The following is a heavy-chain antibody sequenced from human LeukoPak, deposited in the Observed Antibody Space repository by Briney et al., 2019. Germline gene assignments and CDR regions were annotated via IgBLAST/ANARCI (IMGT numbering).Heavy chain of an antibody. Sequence: PSETLSLTCAVYGGSFSGYYWSWIRQPPGKGLEWIGEINHSGSTNYNPSLKSRVTISVDTSKNQFSLKLSSVTAADTAVYYCARHEQQLVNWFDPWGQGTLVTVSS. CDR2: INHSGST. D-gene: IGHD6-13*01. CDR1: GGSFSGYY. V-gene: IGHV4-34*01. J-gene: IGHJ5*02. CDR3: ARHEQQLVNWFDP.